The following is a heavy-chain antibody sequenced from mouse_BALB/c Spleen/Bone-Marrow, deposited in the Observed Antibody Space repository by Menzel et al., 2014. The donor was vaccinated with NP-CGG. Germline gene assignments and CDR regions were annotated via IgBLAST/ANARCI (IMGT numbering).Heavy chain of an antibody. V-gene: IGHV7-3*02. CDR2: IRNKANGYTT. Sequence: EVMLVESGGGLVQPGGSLRLSCATSGFTFNDYYMSWVRQPPGKALEWLGFIRNKANGYTTEYSASVKGRFTISRDNSQSILYLQMNTLRAEGSATYYCARDIGNYVRFAYWGQGTLVTVSA. J-gene: IGHJ3*01. CDR1: GFTFNDYY. CDR3: ARDIGNYVRFAY. D-gene: IGHD2-1*01.